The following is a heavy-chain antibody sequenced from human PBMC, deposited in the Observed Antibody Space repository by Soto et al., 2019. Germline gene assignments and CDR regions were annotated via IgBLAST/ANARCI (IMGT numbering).Heavy chain of an antibody. D-gene: IGHD6-19*01. Sequence: SETLSLTCFVSGYSITAGGYYWSWIRHHPGKGLEWIGSFYSSGSIIYNPSLRSRVSISGDTSSNQFSMSLTSVTAADTARYYCARMYSSGSGWFHPWGQVPLVTVSS. CDR2: FYSSGSI. V-gene: IGHV4-31*03. J-gene: IGHJ5*02. CDR3: ARMYSSGSGWFHP. CDR1: GYSITAGGYY.